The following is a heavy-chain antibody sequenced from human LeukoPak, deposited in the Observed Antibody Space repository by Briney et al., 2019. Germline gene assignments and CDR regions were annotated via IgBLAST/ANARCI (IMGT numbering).Heavy chain of an antibody. V-gene: IGHV3-13*01. CDR1: GFTFSTYD. D-gene: IGHD2-21*02. CDR3: VREPAYTGDWWYPDL. Sequence: GESLRLSCAASGFTFSTYDWYWVRQATGKGLEWVSAIGAGGDTYYADSEKGRFTISRENAKDSLDLQLNSLKAGDTAVYYCVREPAYTGDWWYPDLWGRGTLVTVSS. CDR2: IGAGGDT. J-gene: IGHJ2*01.